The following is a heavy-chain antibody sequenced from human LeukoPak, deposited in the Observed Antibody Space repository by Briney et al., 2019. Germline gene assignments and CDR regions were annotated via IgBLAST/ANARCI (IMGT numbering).Heavy chain of an antibody. D-gene: IGHD3-22*01. V-gene: IGHV3-21*01. CDR3: ARDIIRVGAYDSSGYPFDY. J-gene: IGHJ4*02. CDR2: ISSSSSYI. Sequence: GGSLRLSCAGSGFTFSSYSMNWVRQAPGKGLEWVSSISSSSSYIYYADSVKGRFTISRDNAKNSLYLQMNSLRAEDTAVYYCARDIIRVGAYDSSGYPFDYWGQGTLVTVSS. CDR1: GFTFSSYS.